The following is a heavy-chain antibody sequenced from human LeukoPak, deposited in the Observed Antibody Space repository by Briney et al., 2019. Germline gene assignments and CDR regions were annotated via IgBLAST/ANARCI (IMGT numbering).Heavy chain of an antibody. CDR2: INPNSGGT. Sequence: ASVKVSCKASGYTFTSYYMHWVRQAPGQGLEWMGWINPNSGGTNYAQKFQGRVTMTRDTSISTAYMELSRLRSDDTAVYYCARPKDYYDSSGYSAAFDIWGQGTMVTVSS. CDR3: ARPKDYYDSSGYSAAFDI. V-gene: IGHV1-2*02. J-gene: IGHJ3*02. D-gene: IGHD3-22*01. CDR1: GYTFTSYY.